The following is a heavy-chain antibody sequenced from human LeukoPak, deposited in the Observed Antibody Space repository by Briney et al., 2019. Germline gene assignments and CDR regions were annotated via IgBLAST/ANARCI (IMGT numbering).Heavy chain of an antibody. J-gene: IGHJ6*02. Sequence: PGRSLRLSCAASGFTFSSYGMHWVRQAPGKGLEWVAVIWYDGSNKYYADSVKGRFTISRDNSKNTLYLQMNSLRAEDTAVYYCARNSPMVRGTYGMDVWGQGTRSPSP. D-gene: IGHD3-10*01. V-gene: IGHV3-33*01. CDR3: ARNSPMVRGTYGMDV. CDR2: IWYDGSNK. CDR1: GFTFSSYG.